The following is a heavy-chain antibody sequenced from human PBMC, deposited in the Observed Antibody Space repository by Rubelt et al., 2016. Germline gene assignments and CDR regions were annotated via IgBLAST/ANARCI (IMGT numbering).Heavy chain of an antibody. CDR1: GFTFSSYS. D-gene: IGHD3-10*01. Sequence: GGGVVQPGRSLRLSCAASGFTFSSYSMNWVRQAPGKGLEWVSYISSSSSTIYYADSVKGRFTISRDNAKNSLYLQMNSLRAEDTAVYYCARDTNYGWVDYYYYGMDVWGQGTTVTVSS. CDR2: ISSSSSTI. V-gene: IGHV3-48*04. J-gene: IGHJ6*02. CDR3: ARDTNYGWVDYYYYGMDV.